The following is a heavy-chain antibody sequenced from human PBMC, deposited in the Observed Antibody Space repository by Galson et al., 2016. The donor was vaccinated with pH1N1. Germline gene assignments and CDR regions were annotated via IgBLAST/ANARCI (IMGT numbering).Heavy chain of an antibody. CDR1: GYTLTSYD. CDR3: ARGPGYWYFDL. Sequence: SVKVSCKASGYTLTSYDINWVRQATGQGLEWMGWMNPNNGNADYAPKFQGRVTLTRTASINTAYLELNSLTSEDTAVYYCARGPGYWYFDLWGRGTPVIVSS. V-gene: IGHV1-8*01. CDR2: MNPNNGNA. J-gene: IGHJ2*01.